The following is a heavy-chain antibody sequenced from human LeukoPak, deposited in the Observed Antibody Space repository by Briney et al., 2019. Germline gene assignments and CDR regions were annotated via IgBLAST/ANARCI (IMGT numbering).Heavy chain of an antibody. J-gene: IGHJ4*02. CDR2: AGYRSEWHT. V-gene: IGHV6-1*01. CDR1: GDSISSTSVA. CDR3: VRDRQLAFDD. Sequence: SQTLSLTCAISGDSISSTSVARNWIRQSPSRGLEWLARAGYRSEWHTQYAESVKSRISMNPGTSKNELYLHLISLTPGDTAGYYCVRDRQLAFDDWGQAALVTASS.